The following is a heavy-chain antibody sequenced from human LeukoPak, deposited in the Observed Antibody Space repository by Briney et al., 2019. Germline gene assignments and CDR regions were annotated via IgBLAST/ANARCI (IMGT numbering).Heavy chain of an antibody. Sequence: GGSLRLSCAASGFTFSTYVMSWVRQTPGKGLEWVSTISGSGGSTYYADSVKGRFTISRDDSKNTLYLQMNSLRAEDTAVYYCARGGFSYAFLTYYYMDVWGKGTTVTISS. CDR2: ISGSGGST. V-gene: IGHV3-23*01. CDR1: GFTFSTYV. J-gene: IGHJ6*03. D-gene: IGHD5-18*01. CDR3: ARGGFSYAFLTYYYMDV.